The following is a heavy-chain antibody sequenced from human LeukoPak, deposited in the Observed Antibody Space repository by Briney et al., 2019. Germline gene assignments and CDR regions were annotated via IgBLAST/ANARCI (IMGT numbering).Heavy chain of an antibody. CDR1: VGSINSGNW. CDR3: ATAPILRGEGGEHYKYGMDV. Sequence: SESLSLTCAVSVGSINSGNWWSWVRQSPGKGLEWIGEIYHNGTPNYTPSLKSRVTISADTFQNHFSLKMTSVTAADTAVYYCATAPILRGEGGEHYKYGMDVWGQGTTVIVSS. D-gene: IGHD2-2*02. V-gene: IGHV4-4*02. J-gene: IGHJ6*02. CDR2: IYHNGTP.